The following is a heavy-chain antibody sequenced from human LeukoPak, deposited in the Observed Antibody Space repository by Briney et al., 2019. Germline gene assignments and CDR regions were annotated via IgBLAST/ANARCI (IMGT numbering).Heavy chain of an antibody. V-gene: IGHV3-53*01. J-gene: IGHJ4*02. CDR3: STAPAWDLLYYN. CDR1: GFSLSSDY. Sequence: PGESLRLSCAASGFSLSSDYMSWVRQAPGQGLEWVSFVYNANGDTYFSDSVKGRFTISSDNSKNTLYLQMDNLRAEDTAVYYCSTAPAWDLLYYNWGQGTLVTVSS. D-gene: IGHD1-26*01. CDR2: VYNANGDT.